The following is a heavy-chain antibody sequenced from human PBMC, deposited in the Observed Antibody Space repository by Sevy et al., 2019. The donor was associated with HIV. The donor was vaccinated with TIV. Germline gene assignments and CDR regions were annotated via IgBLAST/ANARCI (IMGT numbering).Heavy chain of an antibody. D-gene: IGHD3-22*01. CDR1: GFSFDSYG. Sequence: GESLKISCAVSGFSFDSYGMTWVRQAPGKGLEWVSAISGSGTRTYYADSVKGRFIISRDNSKNTLDLQMNSLRAEDTAIYYWSKGGGGHYDPDEIAYYFYYYNMDVWGKGTTVTVSS. CDR3: SKGGGGHYDPDEIAYYFYYYNMDV. CDR2: ISGSGTRT. V-gene: IGHV3-23*01. J-gene: IGHJ6*03.